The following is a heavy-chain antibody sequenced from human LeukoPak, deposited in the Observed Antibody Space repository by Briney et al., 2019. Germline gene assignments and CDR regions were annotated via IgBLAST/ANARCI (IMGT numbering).Heavy chain of an antibody. CDR1: GGSISSYY. V-gene: IGHV4-59*08. Sequence: SETLSLTCTVSGGSISSYYWSWIRQPPWKGLEWIGYFHYSGSTNYNPSLKSRVSISVDTSKNQFSLKLSSVTAADTAVYYCARLGDSSSRLYYFDYWGQGTLVTVSS. D-gene: IGHD6-6*01. CDR2: FHYSGST. J-gene: IGHJ4*02. CDR3: ARLGDSSSRLYYFDY.